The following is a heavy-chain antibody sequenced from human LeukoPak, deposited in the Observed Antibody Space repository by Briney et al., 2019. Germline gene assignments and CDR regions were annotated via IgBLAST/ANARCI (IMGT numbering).Heavy chain of an antibody. J-gene: IGHJ4*02. V-gene: IGHV3-30*05. CDR3: ARDRLRIAVAGTVDY. D-gene: IGHD6-19*01. CDR2: ISYDGSNK. Sequence: GGSLRLSCAASGFTFSSYSMNWVRQAPGKGLEWVAVISYDGSNKYYADSVKGRFTISRDNSKNTLYLQMNSLRAEGTAVYYCARDRLRIAVAGTVDYWGQGTLVTVSS. CDR1: GFTFSSYS.